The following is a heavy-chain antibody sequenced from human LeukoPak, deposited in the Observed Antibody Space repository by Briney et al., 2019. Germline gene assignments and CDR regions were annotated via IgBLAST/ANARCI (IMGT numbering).Heavy chain of an antibody. V-gene: IGHV5-10-1*01. CDR3: ARLEVVVVTPVRAAFDI. CDR1: GSSFTSYC. CDR2: IDPSDSYT. J-gene: IGHJ3*02. D-gene: IGHD3-22*01. Sequence: MPGESSHISCKASGSSFTSYCISWVRQLPGKGLEWMGRIDPSDSYTNYSPSFQGHVTISADKSISTAYLQWSSLKASDTAMYYCARLEVVVVTPVRAAFDIWGQGTMVTVSS.